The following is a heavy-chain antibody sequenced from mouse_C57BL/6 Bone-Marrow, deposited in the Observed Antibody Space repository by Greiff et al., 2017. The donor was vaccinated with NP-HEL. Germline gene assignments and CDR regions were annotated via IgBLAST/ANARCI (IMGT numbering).Heavy chain of an antibody. J-gene: IGHJ4*01. V-gene: IGHV5-17*01. Sequence: EVKLMESGGGLVKPGGSLKLSCAASGFTFSDYGMHWVRQAPEKGLEWVAYISSGSSTIYYTDTVKGRFTISRDKAKNTLFLQMTSLRSEDTAMYYCARDWGERAMDYWGPGTSVTVSS. CDR1: GFTFSDYG. D-gene: IGHD4-1*01. CDR2: ISSGSSTI. CDR3: ARDWGERAMDY.